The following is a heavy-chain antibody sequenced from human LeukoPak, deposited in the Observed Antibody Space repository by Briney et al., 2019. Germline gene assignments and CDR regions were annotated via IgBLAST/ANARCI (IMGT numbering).Heavy chain of an antibody. Sequence: SETLSLTCTVSGGSISSYFWSWIRQPPGKGLECIGYIYYSGSTNYNPSLKSRVTISVDTSKNQFSLKLSSVTAADTAVYYCARLSDSDSSGYYWGFEYWGQGTLVTVSS. J-gene: IGHJ4*02. CDR1: GGSISSYF. V-gene: IGHV4-59*08. CDR3: ARLSDSDSSGYYWGFEY. D-gene: IGHD3-22*01. CDR2: IYYSGST.